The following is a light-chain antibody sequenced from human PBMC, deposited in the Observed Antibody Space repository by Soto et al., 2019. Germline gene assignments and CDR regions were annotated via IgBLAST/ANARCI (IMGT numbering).Light chain of an antibody. CDR2: GAS. Sequence: EIVLTQSQCTLSLSPGERANLSCRASQSVSSSYLAWYQQKPGQAPRLLIYGASSRATGIPDRFSGSGSGTDVTLTISRLEPEDFAVYYSQQYGSSPHTFGQGTKLEIK. J-gene: IGKJ2*01. V-gene: IGKV3-20*01. CDR1: QSVSSSY. CDR3: QQYGSSPHT.